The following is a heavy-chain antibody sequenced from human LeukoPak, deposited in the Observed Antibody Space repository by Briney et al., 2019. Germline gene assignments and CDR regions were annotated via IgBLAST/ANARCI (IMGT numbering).Heavy chain of an antibody. J-gene: IGHJ3*02. Sequence: PSETLSLTCAVSGGSISSSNWWRWVRQPPGKGLDWIGEFYHSGSTNYNPSLKSRVTISVDKSKNQFSLKVSSVTAADTAVYYCARIPLVWSSPKGAFDIWGQGTMVTVSS. V-gene: IGHV4-4*02. CDR1: GGSISSSNW. CDR3: ARIPLVWSSPKGAFDI. D-gene: IGHD3-10*01. CDR2: FYHSGST.